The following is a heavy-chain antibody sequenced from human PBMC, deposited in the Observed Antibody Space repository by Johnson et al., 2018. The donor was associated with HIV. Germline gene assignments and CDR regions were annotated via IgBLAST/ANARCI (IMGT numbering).Heavy chain of an antibody. Sequence: VQLVESGGGVVQPGRSLTLSCIGSGFTFSDYAIHWVRQAPGKGLEWVAVISDDGTNKYYADSVKGRFTISRDNSENTLYLQMNSLRTEDPVVYYCARDADSDAFDIWGQGTLVTVSS. CDR3: ARDADSDAFDI. V-gene: IGHV3-30-3*01. D-gene: IGHD2-21*02. CDR1: GFTFSDYA. CDR2: ISDDGTNK. J-gene: IGHJ3*02.